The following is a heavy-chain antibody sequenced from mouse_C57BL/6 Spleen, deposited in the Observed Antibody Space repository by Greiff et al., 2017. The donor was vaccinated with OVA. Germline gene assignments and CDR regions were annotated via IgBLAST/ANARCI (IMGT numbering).Heavy chain of an antibody. CDR1: GFSLTSYG. J-gene: IGHJ1*03. V-gene: IGHV2-5*01. CDR3: ARNWDWYFDV. D-gene: IGHD4-1*01. CDR2: IWRGGST. Sequence: VKLQESGPGLVQPSQSLSITCTVSGFSLTSYGVHWVRQSPGKGLEWLGVIWRGGSTAYNAAFMSRLSITKDNSTSQVFFKMNSLQADDTAIYYCARNWDWYFDVWGTGTTVTVSS.